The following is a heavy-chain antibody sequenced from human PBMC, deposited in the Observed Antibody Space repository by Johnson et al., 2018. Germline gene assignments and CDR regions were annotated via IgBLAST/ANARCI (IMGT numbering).Heavy chain of an antibody. J-gene: IGHJ3*02. CDR2: INSEGSDT. CDR3: ARGSGGSGGYYAFEI. D-gene: IGHD3-10*01. CDR1: GFTFSSYW. V-gene: IGHV3-74*02. Sequence: VQLVESGGGLVQPGGSLRLSCAASGFTFSSYWMHWVRQAPGKGLMWVSRINSEGSDTNYADSVKGRFTISRDNAKNTLNLQMHSLRAEDTAVYYCARGSGGSGGYYAFEIWGQGTMVTVSS.